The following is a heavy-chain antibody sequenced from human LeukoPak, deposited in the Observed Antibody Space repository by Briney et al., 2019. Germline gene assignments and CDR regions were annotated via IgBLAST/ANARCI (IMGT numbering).Heavy chain of an antibody. CDR1: GLTSGSYW. V-gene: IGHV3-7*03. CDR2: IEHDGSER. Sequence: GLSLRLSCAASGLTSGSYWMTWVRHTPRQGLEWVANIEHDGSERNYMESVKGRFTISRDNGKNLLHLQMNNLRAEDTAVYYCAAGTGWTSEYWGQGILVTDSS. D-gene: IGHD2-8*02. CDR3: AAGTGWTSEY. J-gene: IGHJ4*02.